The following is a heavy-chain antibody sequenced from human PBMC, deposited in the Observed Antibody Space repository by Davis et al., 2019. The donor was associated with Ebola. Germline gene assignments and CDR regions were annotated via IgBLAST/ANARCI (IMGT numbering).Heavy chain of an antibody. V-gene: IGHV4-59*01. CDR1: GGSISSYY. J-gene: IGHJ4*02. CDR2: VYDSETT. CDR3: ARGRRYSYGPPRY. D-gene: IGHD5-18*01. Sequence: SETLSLTCSVSGGSISSYYWSWIRQPPGKGLEWIGDVYDSETTNYNPSLNSRVTMSVDTTNNQFFLKLSSVTAADTAVYYCARGRRYSYGPPRYWGQGTLVTVSS.